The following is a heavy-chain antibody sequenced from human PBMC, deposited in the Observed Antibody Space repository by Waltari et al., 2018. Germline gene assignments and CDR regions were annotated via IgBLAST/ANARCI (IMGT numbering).Heavy chain of an antibody. J-gene: IGHJ4*02. D-gene: IGHD4-17*01. CDR3: ARDGYGGGDY. Sequence: QVQLQQWGAGLLKPSETLSLTCAVYGGSFSGYYWSWIRQPPGKGLEWIGEINHSGSTNYNPSLKSRVTISVDTSKNQFSLKLSSVTAADTAVYYCARDGYGGGDYWGQGTLVTVSS. CDR1: GGSFSGYY. V-gene: IGHV4-34*01. CDR2: INHSGST.